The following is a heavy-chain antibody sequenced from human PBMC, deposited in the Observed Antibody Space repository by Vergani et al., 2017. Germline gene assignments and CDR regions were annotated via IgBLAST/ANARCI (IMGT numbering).Heavy chain of an antibody. CDR2: IYWNDDK. J-gene: IGHJ4*02. CDR1: GFSLSTSGVG. D-gene: IGHD6-19*01. V-gene: IGHV2-5*01. Sequence: QITLKESGPTLVKPTQTLTLTCTFSGFSLSTSGVGVGWIRQPPGKALEWLALIYWNDDKRYSPSLKSRLTITKDTSKNQVVLTMTNMDPVDTATYSCAHSRTAVAGPGGGYYFDYWGQGTLVTVSS. CDR3: AHSRTAVAGPGGGYYFDY.